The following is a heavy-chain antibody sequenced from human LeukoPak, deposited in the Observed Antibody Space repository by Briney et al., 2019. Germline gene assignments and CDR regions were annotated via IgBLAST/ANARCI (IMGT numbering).Heavy chain of an antibody. Sequence: GRSLRLSCAASGFTFSSYAMHWVRQAPGKGLEWVAVISYDGSNKYYADSVKGRFTISRDNSKNTLYLQMNSLRAEDTAVYYCAKTSIAVAPYFDYWGQGTLVTVSS. CDR2: ISYDGSNK. D-gene: IGHD6-19*01. J-gene: IGHJ4*02. V-gene: IGHV3-30-3*02. CDR3: AKTSIAVAPYFDY. CDR1: GFTFSSYA.